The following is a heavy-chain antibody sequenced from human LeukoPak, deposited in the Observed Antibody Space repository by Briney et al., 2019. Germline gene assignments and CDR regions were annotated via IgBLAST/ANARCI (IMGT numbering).Heavy chain of an antibody. D-gene: IGHD2/OR15-2a*01. J-gene: IGHJ4*02. V-gene: IGHV3-21*01. CDR1: GFTFSSYS. CDR3: ARDTGIWGPFYFDH. CDR2: ISSSSSYI. Sequence: PGGSLRLSCAASGFTFSSYSMNWVRQAPGKGLEWVSSISSSSSYIYYADSVKGRFTISRDNAKNSLYLQMNSLRAEDTAVYYCARDTGIWGPFYFDHWGQGTLVTVSS.